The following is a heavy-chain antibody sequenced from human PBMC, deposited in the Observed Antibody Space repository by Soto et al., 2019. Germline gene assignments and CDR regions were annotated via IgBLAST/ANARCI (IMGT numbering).Heavy chain of an antibody. CDR1: GFTFSSYS. D-gene: IGHD3-10*01. CDR3: ARARGRQGYYYYGMDV. V-gene: IGHV3-21*01. CDR2: ISSSSSYI. J-gene: IGHJ6*02. Sequence: LGGSLRLSCAASGFTFSSYSMNWVRQAPGKGLEWVSSISSSSSYIYYADSVKGRFTISRDNAKNSLYLQMNSLRAEDTAVYYCARARGRQGYYYYGMDVWGQGTTVTVSS.